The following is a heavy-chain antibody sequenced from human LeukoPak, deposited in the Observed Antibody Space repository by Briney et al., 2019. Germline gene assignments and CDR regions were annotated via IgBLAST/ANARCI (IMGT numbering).Heavy chain of an antibody. V-gene: IGHV3-23*01. CDR2: ISGSGGST. CDR3: AKEGYYDSSGLLGAFDI. D-gene: IGHD3-22*01. J-gene: IGHJ3*02. CDR1: GFTFSSYA. Sequence: SGGSLRLSCAASGFTFSSYAMSWVRQAPGKGLEWVSAISGSGGSTYYADSVKGRFTISRDNSKNTLYLQMNSLRAEDTAVYYCAKEGYYDSSGLLGAFDIWGQGTMVTVSS.